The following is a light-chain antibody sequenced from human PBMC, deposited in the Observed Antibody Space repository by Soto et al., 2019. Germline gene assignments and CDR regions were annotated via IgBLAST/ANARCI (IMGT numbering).Light chain of an antibody. Sequence: QSVLPQPASVSGSPGQSITISCTGTSRDIGGYNLVSWYQHHPGKAPKLIIYEGTKRPSGVSNRFSGSKSGSLASLTISGLQTEDEADYYCCAHAVGRHGVGTGTKVTV. CDR3: CAHAVGRHG. CDR2: EGT. CDR1: SRDIGGYNL. J-gene: IGLJ1*01. V-gene: IGLV2-23*01.